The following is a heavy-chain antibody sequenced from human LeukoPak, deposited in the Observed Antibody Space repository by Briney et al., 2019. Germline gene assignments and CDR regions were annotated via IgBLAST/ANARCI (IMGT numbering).Heavy chain of an antibody. V-gene: IGHV3-30*03. D-gene: IGHD5-12*01. CDR3: TRDWRNLGYDY. Sequence: PGGSLRLSCAASGFTFSSYGMHWVRQAPGKGLEWVAVISHDDSNKYYADSVKGRFTISRDNAKNTLYLQMNSLRAEDTAVYYCTRDWRNLGYDYWGQGALVTVSS. CDR2: ISHDDSNK. J-gene: IGHJ4*02. CDR1: GFTFSSYG.